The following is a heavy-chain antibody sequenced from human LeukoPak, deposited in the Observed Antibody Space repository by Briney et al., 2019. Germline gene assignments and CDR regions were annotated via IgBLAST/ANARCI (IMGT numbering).Heavy chain of an antibody. CDR1: GYTFTFYY. D-gene: IGHD6-19*01. J-gene: IGHJ4*02. Sequence: ASVKVSCKASGYTFTFYYMHWVRQAPGQGLEWMGWINPNSGGTNYAQKFQGRATMTRDTSISTAYMELSRLRSDDTAVYYCARSVAVAGTTGPGYWGQGTLVTVSS. CDR2: INPNSGGT. CDR3: ARSVAVAGTTGPGY. V-gene: IGHV1-2*02.